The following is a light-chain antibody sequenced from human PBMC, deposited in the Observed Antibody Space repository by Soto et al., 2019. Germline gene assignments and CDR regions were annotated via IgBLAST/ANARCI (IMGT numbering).Light chain of an antibody. CDR3: QQYGSSPIT. CDR2: GAS. J-gene: IGKJ5*01. V-gene: IGKV3-20*01. CDR1: QSVNTNY. Sequence: EIVLTQSPGTLSLSPGERATLSCRASQSVNTNYLAWYQQKSGQAPRLLIYGASSRATGIPHRFSGTGSGTDFTLTISRLAPEDFAAYFCQQYGSSPITFGQGTRLEIK.